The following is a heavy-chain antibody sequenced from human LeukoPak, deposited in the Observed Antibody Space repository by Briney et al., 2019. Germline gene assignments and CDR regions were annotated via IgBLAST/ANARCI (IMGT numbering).Heavy chain of an antibody. V-gene: IGHV3-23*01. CDR3: ASRAYYYDSSGYPSDY. CDR2: ISGSGGNT. Sequence: GGSLRLSCAASGFTFNSYAMGWVRQFPGKGLEWVSAISGSGGNTYYADSVRGRFTISRDNSKNTLHLQMNSLRAEDTALYYCASRAYYYDSSGYPSDYWGQGTLVTVSS. D-gene: IGHD3-22*01. CDR1: GFTFNSYA. J-gene: IGHJ4*02.